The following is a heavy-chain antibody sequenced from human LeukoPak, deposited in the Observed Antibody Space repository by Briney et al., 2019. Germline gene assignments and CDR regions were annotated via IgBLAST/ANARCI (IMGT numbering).Heavy chain of an antibody. CDR3: AKGSSGYFLDL. V-gene: IGHV3-23*01. CDR2: ISNDGGGT. Sequence: GGSLRLSCAASGFIFNNFGLVWVRQAPGKGLEWVSGISNDGGGTTYADFVKGRFTISRDNSKNTLFLQMNRLRADDTALYYCAKGSSGYFLDLWGQGTLVTVSS. J-gene: IGHJ5*02. CDR1: GFIFNNFG. D-gene: IGHD3-22*01.